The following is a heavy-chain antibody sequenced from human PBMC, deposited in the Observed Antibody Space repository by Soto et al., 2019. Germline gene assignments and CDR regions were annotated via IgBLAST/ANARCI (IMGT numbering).Heavy chain of an antibody. V-gene: IGHV4-39*01. CDR1: GGCISSSSYY. CDR2: IYYSGST. CDR3: ARLKYYYDSSGYYLNDYYYYGMDV. Sequence: SEALSLTCTVCGGCISSSSYYWGWIRQPPGKGLEWIGSIYYSGSTYYNPSLKSRVTISVDTSKNQFSLKLSSVTAADTAVYYCARLKYYYDSSGYYLNDYYYYGMDVWGQGTTVSVSS. J-gene: IGHJ6*02. D-gene: IGHD3-22*01.